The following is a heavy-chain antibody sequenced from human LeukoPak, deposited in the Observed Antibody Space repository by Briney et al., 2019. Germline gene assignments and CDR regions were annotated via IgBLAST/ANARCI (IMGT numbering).Heavy chain of an antibody. CDR3: AKDVDFWSGPQV. CDR2: IRYDGSNK. CDR1: GFTFSSYG. J-gene: IGHJ6*04. Sequence: GGSLRLSCAASGFTFSSYGMHWVRQAPGKGLEWVAFIRYDGSNKYYADSVKGRFTISRDNSKNTLYLQMNSLRAEDTAVYYCAKDVDFWSGPQVWGKGTTVTVSS. V-gene: IGHV3-30*02. D-gene: IGHD3-3*01.